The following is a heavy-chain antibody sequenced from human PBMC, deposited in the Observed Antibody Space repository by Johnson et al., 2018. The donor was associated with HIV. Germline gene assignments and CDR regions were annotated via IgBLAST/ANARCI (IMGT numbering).Heavy chain of an antibody. J-gene: IGHJ3*02. CDR1: GFTFSRCG. D-gene: IGHD5-24*01. V-gene: IGHV3-30*03. Sequence: QVQLVESGGGVVQPGTSLRLSCAASGFTFSRCGMHWVRQAPGKGLEWAAVISNDGSAKYYAYSVKGRFTISRDNSKNTLYLQMNSLRAEDTAVYYCASACRDGYSCDVFDIWGQGTLVTVSS. CDR2: ISNDGSAK. CDR3: ASACRDGYSCDVFDI.